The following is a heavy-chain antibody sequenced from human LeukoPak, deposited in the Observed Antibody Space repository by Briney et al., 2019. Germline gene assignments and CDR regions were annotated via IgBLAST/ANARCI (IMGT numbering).Heavy chain of an antibody. J-gene: IGHJ4*02. CDR1: GGTFSSYA. Sequence: SVKVSCKASGGTFSSYAFSWVRQAPGQGLEWMGGIIPIFGTANYAQKFQGRVTITADESTSTAYMGLSSLRSEDTAVYYCAGHYYDSSGFDYWGQGTLVTVSS. CDR2: IIPIFGTA. CDR3: AGHYYDSSGFDY. V-gene: IGHV1-69*13. D-gene: IGHD3-22*01.